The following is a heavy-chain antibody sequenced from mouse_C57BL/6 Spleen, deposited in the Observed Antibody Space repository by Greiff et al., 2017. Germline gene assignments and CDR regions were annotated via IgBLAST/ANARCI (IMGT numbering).Heavy chain of an antibody. V-gene: IGHV5-16*01. CDR2: INYDGSST. J-gene: IGHJ2*01. CDR1: GYTFSDYY. Sequence: EVQLVQSEAGLVQPGSSMKLSCTASGYTFSDYYMAWVRQVPEQGLEWVANINYDGSSTYYLDSLKSRFIISRDNAKNILYLHMSSLTSEDTATYYCAITYRGNLDYWGQGTTVTVSS. D-gene: IGHD5-1*01. CDR3: AITYRGNLDY.